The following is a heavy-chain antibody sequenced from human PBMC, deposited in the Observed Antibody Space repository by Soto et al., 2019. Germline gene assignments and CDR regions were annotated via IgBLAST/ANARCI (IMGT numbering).Heavy chain of an antibody. V-gene: IGHV1-18*01. CDR1: GYIFTAYD. J-gene: IGHJ6*02. D-gene: IGHD6-6*01. Sequence: ASVKVSCKASGYIFTAYDINWVRQAPGQGLEWMGWISPYSGGTNYAQKLQGRVTMTTDTSTSTAYMELSSLRSDDTAVYYCVRDTGAVAARRYYYGMDVWGQGTTVTVSS. CDR2: ISPYSGGT. CDR3: VRDTGAVAARRYYYGMDV.